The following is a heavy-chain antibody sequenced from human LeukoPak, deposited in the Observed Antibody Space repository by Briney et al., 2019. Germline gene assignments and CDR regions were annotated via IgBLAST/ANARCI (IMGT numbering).Heavy chain of an antibody. CDR3: ARDGEPYGSYYYGMDV. CDR2: IIPIFGTA. D-gene: IGHD1-26*01. J-gene: IGHJ6*02. CDR1: GGTFSSYA. Sequence: SVKVSCKASGGTFSSYAISWVRQAPGQGLEWMGGIIPIFGTANCAQKFQGRVTITADESTSTAYMELSSLRSEDTAVYYCARDGEPYGSYYYGMDVWGQGTTVTVSS. V-gene: IGHV1-69*13.